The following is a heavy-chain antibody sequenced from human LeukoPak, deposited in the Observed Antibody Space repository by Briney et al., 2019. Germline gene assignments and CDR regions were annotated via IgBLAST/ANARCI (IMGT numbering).Heavy chain of an antibody. CDR2: IYYSGST. J-gene: IGHJ4*02. CDR3: ARHASSGWYPLDY. CDR1: GGSISSYY. D-gene: IGHD6-19*01. Sequence: SETLSLTCTVSGGSISSYYWNWIRQPPGKGLEWIGYIYYSGSTNYNPSLKSRVTISVDTSKNQFSLKLSSVTAADTAVYYCARHASSGWYPLDYWGQGTLVTVSS. V-gene: IGHV4-59*08.